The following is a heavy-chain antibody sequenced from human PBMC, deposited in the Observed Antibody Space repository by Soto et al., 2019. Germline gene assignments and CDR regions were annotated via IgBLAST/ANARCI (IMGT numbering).Heavy chain of an antibody. V-gene: IGHV1-69*01. D-gene: IGHD2-15*01. J-gene: IGHJ3*02. Sequence: QVQLVQSGAEVKKPGSSVKVSCKASGGTFSSYAISWVRQAPGQGLEWMGGIIPIFGTANYAQKFQGRVTITADESTRTGYMELSSLRSEDTAVYYCARDRGCSGGSCYSRDAFDIWGQGTMVTVSS. CDR3: ARDRGCSGGSCYSRDAFDI. CDR2: IIPIFGTA. CDR1: GGTFSSYA.